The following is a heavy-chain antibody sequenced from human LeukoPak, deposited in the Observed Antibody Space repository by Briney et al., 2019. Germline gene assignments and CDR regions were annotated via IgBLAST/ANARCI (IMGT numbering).Heavy chain of an antibody. Sequence: SETLSLTCTVSGGSISSYYWTWIRQPPGKGLEWLGYIYYSGSTNYNPSLKSRVTISVDTSKNQFSLKLSSVTAADTAVYYCARDPYDYVWGSYRYGFDYWGQGTLVTVSS. D-gene: IGHD3-16*02. J-gene: IGHJ4*02. CDR2: IYYSGST. CDR3: ARDPYDYVWGSYRYGFDY. V-gene: IGHV4-59*12. CDR1: GGSISSYY.